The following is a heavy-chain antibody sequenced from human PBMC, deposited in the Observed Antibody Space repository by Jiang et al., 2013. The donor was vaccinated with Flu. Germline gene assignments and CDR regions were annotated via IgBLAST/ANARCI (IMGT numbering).Heavy chain of an antibody. CDR1: GFTFSSYA. CDR3: AKSPYCGGDCYADAFDI. D-gene: IGHD2-21*02. CDR2: ISGSGGST. J-gene: IGHJ3*02. V-gene: IGHV3-23*04. Sequence: VQLVESGGGLVQPGGSLRLSCAASGFTFSSYAMSWVRQAPGKGLVWVSAISGSGGSTYYADSVKGRFTISRDNSKNTLYLQMNSLRAEDTAVYYCAKSPYCGGDCYADAFDIWGQGTMVTVSS.